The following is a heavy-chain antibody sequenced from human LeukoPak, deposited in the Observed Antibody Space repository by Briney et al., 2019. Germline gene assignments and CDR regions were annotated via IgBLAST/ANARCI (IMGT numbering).Heavy chain of an antibody. CDR3: ARTLVTTGFDY. Sequence: GGTLRLSCAASGFSVSANYMSWVRQAPGKGLEWVSLIYSGGTAYYADSVKGRFTISRDNSKNTVYLQMNSLRAEDTAIYYCARTLVTTGFDYWGQGTLVTVAS. J-gene: IGHJ4*02. D-gene: IGHD4-11*01. CDR2: IYSGGTA. V-gene: IGHV3-53*01. CDR1: GFSVSANY.